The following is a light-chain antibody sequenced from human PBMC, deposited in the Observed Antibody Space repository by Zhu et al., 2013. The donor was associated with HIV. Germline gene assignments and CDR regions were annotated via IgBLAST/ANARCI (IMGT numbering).Light chain of an antibody. V-gene: IGKV3-11*01. CDR3: QQRSSWLFT. J-gene: IGKJ3*01. Sequence: EIVLTQSPGTLSLSPGERATLSCRASQSVSSSYLAWYQQKPGQAPRLVIYDASNRATGIPARFSGSGSGTDFTLTISSLEPEDFAVYYCQQRSSWLFTFGPGTKVDIK. CDR2: DAS. CDR1: QSVSSSY.